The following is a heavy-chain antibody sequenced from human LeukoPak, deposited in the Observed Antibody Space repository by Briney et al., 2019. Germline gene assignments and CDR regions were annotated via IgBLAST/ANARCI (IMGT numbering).Heavy chain of an antibody. J-gene: IGHJ4*02. CDR1: GFTFSSYG. CDR2: ISYDGSNK. D-gene: IGHD6-19*01. Sequence: AGRSLRLSCAASGFTFSSYGMHWVRQAPGKGLEWVAVISYDGSNKYYADSVKGRFTISRDNSKNTLYLQMNSLRAEDTAVYYCASGYSSGWSEQYPDYWGQGTLVTVSS. V-gene: IGHV3-30*03. CDR3: ASGYSSGWSEQYPDY.